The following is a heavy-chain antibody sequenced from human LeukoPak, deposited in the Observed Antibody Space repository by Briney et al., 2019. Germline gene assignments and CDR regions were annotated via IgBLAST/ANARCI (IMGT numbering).Heavy chain of an antibody. Sequence: PGGSLRLSCAASGFTFGSFSMSWVRQAPGKGLEWVSVISGSGETTFYADSVRGRFTISRDNSKCTLYLQMTSLRAEDTGVYYCAKKIDSGSYPLDYWGQGTLVTISS. J-gene: IGHJ4*02. CDR3: AKKIDSGSYPLDY. CDR1: GFTFGSFS. V-gene: IGHV3-23*01. CDR2: ISGSGETT. D-gene: IGHD3-10*01.